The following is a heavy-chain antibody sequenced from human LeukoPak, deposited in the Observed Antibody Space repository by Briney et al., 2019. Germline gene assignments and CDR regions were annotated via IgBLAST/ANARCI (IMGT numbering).Heavy chain of an antibody. Sequence: KHGESLKISCKGSGYSFTSYWIGWVRQMPGKGLEWMGIIYPGDSDTRYSPSFQGQVTISADKSISTAYLQWSSLKASDTAMYYCASSQRGDSFPFDYWGQGTLVTVSS. V-gene: IGHV5-51*01. J-gene: IGHJ4*02. D-gene: IGHD2-21*02. CDR2: IYPGDSDT. CDR1: GYSFTSYW. CDR3: ASSQRGDSFPFDY.